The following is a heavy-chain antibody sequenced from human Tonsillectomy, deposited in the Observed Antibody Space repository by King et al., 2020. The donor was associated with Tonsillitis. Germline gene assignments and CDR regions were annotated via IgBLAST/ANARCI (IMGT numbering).Heavy chain of an antibody. Sequence: VQLVESGGDLVQPGGSLRLSCAASGFTFSSYNMNWVRQAPGKGLEWVSYISSSSSIIDYADSVKGRFTISRDNAKNSLYLQMNSLRDEDTAVYYCASGGALCFGEVSLFDSWGQGTLVTVSS. D-gene: IGHD3-10*01. CDR2: ISSSSSII. J-gene: IGHJ5*01. CDR1: GFTFSSYN. V-gene: IGHV3-48*02. CDR3: ASGGALCFGEVSLFDS.